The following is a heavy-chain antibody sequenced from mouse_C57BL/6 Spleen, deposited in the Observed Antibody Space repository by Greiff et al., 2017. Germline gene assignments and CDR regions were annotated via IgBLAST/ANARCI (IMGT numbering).Heavy chain of an antibody. CDR1: GYTFTSYW. D-gene: IGHD2-5*01. Sequence: QVQLQQSGAELAKPGASVKLSCKASGYTFTSYWMHWVNQRPGQGLEWIGYINPSSGYTKYNQKFKDKATLTADKSSSTAYRQLSRLTYEASAVYYCAYSNYDYAMDYWGQGTSVTVSS. J-gene: IGHJ4*01. CDR2: INPSSGYT. CDR3: AYSNYDYAMDY. V-gene: IGHV1-7*01.